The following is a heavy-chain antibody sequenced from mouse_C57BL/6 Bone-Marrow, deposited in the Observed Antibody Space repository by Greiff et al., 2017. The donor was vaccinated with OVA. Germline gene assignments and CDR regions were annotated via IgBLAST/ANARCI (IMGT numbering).Heavy chain of an antibody. CDR1: GFTFSSYA. CDR3: ARDPRGGHYAMDY. Sequence: EVHLVESGGGLVKPGGSLKLSCAASGFTFSSYAMSWVRQTPEKRLEWVATISAGGSYTYYPDNVQGRFTISRDNAKNNLYLQMSHLKSEDTAMYYCARDPRGGHYAMDYWGQGTSVTVSS. V-gene: IGHV5-4*01. CDR2: ISAGGSYT. J-gene: IGHJ4*01.